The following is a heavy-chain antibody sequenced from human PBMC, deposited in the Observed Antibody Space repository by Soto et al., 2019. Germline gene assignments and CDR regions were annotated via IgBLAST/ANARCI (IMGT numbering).Heavy chain of an antibody. CDR1: GFTFSDYY. Sequence: GGSLRLSCAASGFTFSDYYMSWIRQAPGKGLEWVSYISSSGSTIYYADSVKGRFTISRDNAKNSLYLQMNSLRAEDTAVYYCARASDRYSSSWYGPYYYYYYGMDVWGQGTTVTVSS. J-gene: IGHJ6*02. V-gene: IGHV3-11*01. CDR3: ARASDRYSSSWYGPYYYYYYGMDV. CDR2: ISSSGSTI. D-gene: IGHD6-13*01.